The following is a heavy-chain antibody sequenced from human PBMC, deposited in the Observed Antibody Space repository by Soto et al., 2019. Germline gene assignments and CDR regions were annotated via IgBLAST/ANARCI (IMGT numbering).Heavy chain of an antibody. J-gene: IGHJ6*02. Sequence: PGESLKISCVTSGFTFSDYGFHWVRQAPGKGLDWVAMISFDGNKINYAESVKGRFTISRDNAKNTLYLDMNSLRADDTAVYFCARTLWSPYNYYGLDVWGQGTTVTVSS. V-gene: IGHV3-33*05. CDR1: GFTFSDYG. D-gene: IGHD2-21*01. CDR3: ARTLWSPYNYYGLDV. CDR2: ISFDGNKI.